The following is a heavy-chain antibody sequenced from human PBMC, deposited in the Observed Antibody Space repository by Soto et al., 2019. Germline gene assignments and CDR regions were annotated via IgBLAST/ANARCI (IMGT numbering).Heavy chain of an antibody. CDR1: GYTFTSYG. D-gene: IGHD3-22*01. CDR2: ISAYNGNT. CDR3: ARVRESYYDSSGPLFDY. J-gene: IGHJ4*02. V-gene: IGHV1-18*01. Sequence: ASVKVSCKASGYTFTSYGISWVRQATGQGFEWMGWISAYNGNTNYAQKLQGRVTMTTDTSTSTAYMELRSLRSYDTAVYYCARVRESYYDSSGPLFDYWGPGTLVTVSS.